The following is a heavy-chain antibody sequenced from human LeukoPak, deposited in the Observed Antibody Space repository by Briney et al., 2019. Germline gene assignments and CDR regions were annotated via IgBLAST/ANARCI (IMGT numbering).Heavy chain of an antibody. Sequence: ASVKVSCEASGYTFTSYDINWVRQATGQGLEWMGWMNPNSGNTGYAQKFQGRVTMTRNTSISTAYMELSSLRSEDTAVYYCARADYSYGEVWFDPWGQGTLVTVSS. CDR1: GYTFTSYD. J-gene: IGHJ5*02. V-gene: IGHV1-8*01. CDR2: MNPNSGNT. CDR3: ARADYSYGEVWFDP. D-gene: IGHD5-18*01.